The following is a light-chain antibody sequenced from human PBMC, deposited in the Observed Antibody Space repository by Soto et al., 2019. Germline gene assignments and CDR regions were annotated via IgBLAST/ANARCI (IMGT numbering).Light chain of an antibody. CDR2: DAS. Sequence: EIVLTQSPATLSLSPGDRATLSCRASQGVRSYFAWYQQKPGQAPRLLIYDASNRATGIPARFSGSGYGTDFTLTISSLEPEDFAIYYCHQRSDWPYTFGQGTKLEIK. V-gene: IGKV3-11*01. J-gene: IGKJ2*01. CDR1: QGVRSY. CDR3: HQRSDWPYT.